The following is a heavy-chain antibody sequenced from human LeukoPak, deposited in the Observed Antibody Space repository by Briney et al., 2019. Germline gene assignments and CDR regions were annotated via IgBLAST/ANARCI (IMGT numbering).Heavy chain of an antibody. CDR2: IYYSGST. CDR1: GGSISSGGYY. D-gene: IGHD3-3*01. CDR3: ARERAYDFWNAFDI. Sequence: SETLSLTCTVSGGSISSGGYYWSWIRQHPGKGLEWIGYIYYSGSTYYNPSLKSRVTISVDTSKNQFSLKLSSVTAADTAVYYCARERAYDFWNAFDIWGQGTMVTVSS. V-gene: IGHV4-31*03. J-gene: IGHJ3*02.